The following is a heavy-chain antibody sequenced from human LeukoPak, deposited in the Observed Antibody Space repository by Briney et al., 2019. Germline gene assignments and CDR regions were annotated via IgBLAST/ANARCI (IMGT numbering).Heavy chain of an antibody. CDR1: GFTFSTYG. J-gene: IGHJ4*02. Sequence: GGSLRLSCAASGFTFSTYGMYWVRQAPGKGLEWVAVISYDGTNEYYADSVKGLFTISRDNAKNSLYLQMNSLRGEDTAVYYCARDRDYYNYFEYWGQGTLVTVSS. D-gene: IGHD3-10*01. CDR3: ARDRDYYNYFEY. CDR2: ISYDGTNE. V-gene: IGHV3-30*03.